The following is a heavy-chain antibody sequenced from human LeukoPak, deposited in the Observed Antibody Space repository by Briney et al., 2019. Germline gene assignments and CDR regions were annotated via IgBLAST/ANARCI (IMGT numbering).Heavy chain of an antibody. J-gene: IGHJ6*02. Sequence: GGPLRLSCAASGFTFSSYAMHWVRQAPGKGLEWVAVISYDGSNKYYADSVKGRFTISRDNSKNTLYLQMNSLRPEDTAVYYCARVKAVAGRVDYYYYVMDVWGQGTTVTVSS. CDR2: ISYDGSNK. D-gene: IGHD6-19*01. V-gene: IGHV3-30-3*01. CDR1: GFTFSSYA. CDR3: ARVKAVAGRVDYYYYVMDV.